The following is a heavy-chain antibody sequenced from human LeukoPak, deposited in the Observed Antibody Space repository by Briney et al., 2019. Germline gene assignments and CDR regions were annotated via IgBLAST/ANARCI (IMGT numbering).Heavy chain of an antibody. Sequence: GASVKVSCKASGYTFTSYDISWVRQAPGQGLEWMGRIIPILGIANYAQKFQGRVTITADKSTSTAYMELSSLRSEDTAVYYCARGRRGYSNYQDYWGQGTLVTVSS. CDR2: IIPILGIA. J-gene: IGHJ4*02. CDR1: GYTFTSYD. D-gene: IGHD4-11*01. V-gene: IGHV1-69*04. CDR3: ARGRRGYSNYQDY.